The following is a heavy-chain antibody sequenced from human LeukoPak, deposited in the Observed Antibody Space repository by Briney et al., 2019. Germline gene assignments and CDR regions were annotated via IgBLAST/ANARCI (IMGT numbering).Heavy chain of an antibody. CDR2: ISDSGSTV. Sequence: GGSLRLPCAASGFTFSDYYMSWIRQAPGKGLEWVSYISDSGSTVHYADSVKGRFTLSRDNAKKSLYLQMNSLRVEDTAMYYCARTGYCSGGSCHGSYFYYMDVWGKGTTVTVSS. D-gene: IGHD2-15*01. J-gene: IGHJ6*03. V-gene: IGHV3-11*04. CDR1: GFTFSDYY. CDR3: ARTGYCSGGSCHGSYFYYMDV.